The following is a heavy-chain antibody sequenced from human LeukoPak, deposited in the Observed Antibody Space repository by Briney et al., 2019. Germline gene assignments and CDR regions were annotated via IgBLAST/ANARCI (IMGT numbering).Heavy chain of an antibody. J-gene: IGHJ4*02. D-gene: IGHD6-13*01. Sequence: GGSLRLSCAASGFTFSSYWMSWVRQAPGKGLEWVANMKYDGSEKYYVDSVKGRFTISRGNAKNSLYLQMNSLRAEDTAVYYCARDIEAAGLFLDYWGQGTLVTVSS. CDR3: ARDIEAAGLFLDY. CDR2: MKYDGSEK. V-gene: IGHV3-7*01. CDR1: GFTFSSYW.